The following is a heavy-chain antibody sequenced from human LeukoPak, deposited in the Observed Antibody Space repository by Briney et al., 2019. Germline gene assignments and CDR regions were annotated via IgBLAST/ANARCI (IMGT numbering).Heavy chain of an antibody. J-gene: IGHJ4*02. CDR3: AKDYYDSSAHGY. Sequence: GGSLRLSCAVSGFTFSSYAMSWVRQAPGKGLEWVSAISGSGDTTYYADSVKGRFTISRDNSKNTLYLQMNSLRAEDTAVYYCAKDYYDSSAHGYWGQGTLVTVSS. V-gene: IGHV3-23*01. CDR2: ISGSGDTT. D-gene: IGHD3-22*01. CDR1: GFTFSSYA.